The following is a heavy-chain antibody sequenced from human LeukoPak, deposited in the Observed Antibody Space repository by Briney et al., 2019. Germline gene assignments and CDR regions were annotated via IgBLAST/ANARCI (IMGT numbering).Heavy chain of an antibody. Sequence: ASVKVSCKASGYTFTSYGISWVRQAPGQGLEWMGWISAYNGNRNYAQKLQGRVTMTTDTSTSTAYMELRSLRSDDTAVYYCARAGYSYGYVKNYYYYMDVWGKGTTVTDSS. CDR3: ARAGYSYGYVKNYYYYMDV. V-gene: IGHV1-18*01. J-gene: IGHJ6*03. CDR1: GYTFTSYG. CDR2: ISAYNGNR. D-gene: IGHD5-18*01.